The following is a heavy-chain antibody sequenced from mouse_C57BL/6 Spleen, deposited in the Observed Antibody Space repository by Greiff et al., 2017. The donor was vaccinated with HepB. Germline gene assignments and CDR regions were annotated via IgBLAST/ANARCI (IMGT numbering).Heavy chain of an antibody. CDR1: GFTFSDYG. CDR2: ISSGSSTI. D-gene: IGHD4-1*01. Sequence: EVKVVESGGGLVKPGGSLKLSCAASGFTFSDYGMHWVRQAPEKGLEWVAYISSGSSTIYYADTVKGRFTISRDNAKNTLFLQMTSLRSEDTAMYYCARLGRRWYFDVWGTGTTVTVSS. J-gene: IGHJ1*03. CDR3: ARLGRRWYFDV. V-gene: IGHV5-17*01.